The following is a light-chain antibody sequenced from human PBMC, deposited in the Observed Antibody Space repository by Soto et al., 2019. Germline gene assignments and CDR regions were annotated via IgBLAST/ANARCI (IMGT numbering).Light chain of an antibody. V-gene: IGLV2-14*01. CDR1: SSDVGAYDF. CDR2: EVN. Sequence: QSVLTQPASVSASPGQSITISCSGTSSDVGAYDFVSWYQQHPGKAPKLIIFEVNNRPSGVSNRFSGSKSGNMASLTISGLQTEDEADYYCSSYTTSSTLVVFGGGTQLTVL. CDR3: SSYTTSSTLVV. J-gene: IGLJ2*01.